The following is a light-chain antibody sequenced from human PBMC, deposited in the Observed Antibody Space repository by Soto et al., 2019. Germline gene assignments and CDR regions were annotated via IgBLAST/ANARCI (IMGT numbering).Light chain of an antibody. CDR1: QTITPTF. V-gene: IGKV3-20*01. Sequence: EIVFTQSPGTLSLSPGERATLSCRASQTITPTFLAWYQQKPGQAPRLLIYGASSRATDIPDRFSGSGSGTDFNLTISKLEPEDFAVYYCQQFGVSPTFGGGTKV. CDR3: QQFGVSPT. J-gene: IGKJ4*01. CDR2: GAS.